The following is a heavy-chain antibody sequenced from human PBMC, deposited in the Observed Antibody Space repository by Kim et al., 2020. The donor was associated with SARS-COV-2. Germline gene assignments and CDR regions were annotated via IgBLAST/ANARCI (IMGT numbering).Heavy chain of an antibody. CDR1: GGSFSGYY. D-gene: IGHD2-15*01. V-gene: IGHV4-34*01. Sequence: SETLSLTCAVYGGSFSGYYWSWIRQPPGKGLEWIGEINHSGSTNYNPSLKSRVTISVDTSKNQFSLKLSSVTAADTAVYYCASRSGSCYFYWGQGTLVTVSS. CDR2: INHSGST. CDR3: ASRSGSCYFY. J-gene: IGHJ4*02.